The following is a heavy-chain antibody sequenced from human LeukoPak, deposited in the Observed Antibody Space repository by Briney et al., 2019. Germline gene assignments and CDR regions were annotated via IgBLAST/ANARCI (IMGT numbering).Heavy chain of an antibody. J-gene: IGHJ6*02. CDR3: AREDVVLVDAVRYYYYGMDV. D-gene: IGHD2-8*01. CDR1: GYTFTGYY. V-gene: IGHV1-2*02. CDR2: INPNSGGT. Sequence: ASVKVSCKASGYTFTGYYFHWVRQAPGQGLEWMGWINPNSGGTNYAQRFQGRVTLTWDTSISTAYMELSSLKSEDTAVYYCAREDVVLVDAVRYYYYGMDVWGQGTTVTVSS.